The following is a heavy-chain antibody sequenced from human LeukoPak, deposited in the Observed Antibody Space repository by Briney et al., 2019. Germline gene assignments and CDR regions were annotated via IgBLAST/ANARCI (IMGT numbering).Heavy chain of an antibody. Sequence: PGGSLRLSCSASGXTFSTYWMHWVRQAPGKGLVWVSAISGSGGSTYYADSVKGRFTISRDNSKNTLYLQINSLRAEDTAVYYCAKSERWLQAYAFDIWGQGTMVTVSS. D-gene: IGHD5-24*01. CDR1: GXTFSTYW. J-gene: IGHJ3*02. V-gene: IGHV3-23*01. CDR2: ISGSGGST. CDR3: AKSERWLQAYAFDI.